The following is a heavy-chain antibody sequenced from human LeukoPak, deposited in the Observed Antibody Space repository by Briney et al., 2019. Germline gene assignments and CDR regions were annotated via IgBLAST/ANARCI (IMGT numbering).Heavy chain of an antibody. CDR1: GFIFSNFS. V-gene: IGHV3-21*01. Sequence: PGGSLRLSCTASGFIFSNFSINWVRQAPGKGLEWVSCMDRHTDIYYADSVKGRFTISRDNAKNSVILQMNSLTVEDTAVYYCVGDPTTNRFQFFHYWGQGALVTVSS. D-gene: IGHD1-14*01. CDR3: VGDPTTNRFQFFHY. CDR2: MDRHTDI. J-gene: IGHJ4*02.